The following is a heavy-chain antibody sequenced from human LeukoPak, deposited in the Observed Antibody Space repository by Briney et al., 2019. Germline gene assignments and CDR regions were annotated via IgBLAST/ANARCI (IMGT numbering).Heavy chain of an antibody. D-gene: IGHD1-7*01. CDR3: ARVDWNYFWFDP. Sequence: ALVKVSCKASGYTFTSYGISWVRQAPGQGLEWMGWISAYNGNTNYAQKLQGRVTMTTDTSTSTAYMELRSLRSDDTAVYYCARVDWNYFWFDPWGQGTLVTVSS. CDR2: ISAYNGNT. CDR1: GYTFTSYG. V-gene: IGHV1-18*01. J-gene: IGHJ5*02.